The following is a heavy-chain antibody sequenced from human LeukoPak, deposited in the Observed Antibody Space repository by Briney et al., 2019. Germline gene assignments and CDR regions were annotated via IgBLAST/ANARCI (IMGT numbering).Heavy chain of an antibody. Sequence: GGSLRLSCAASGFTFSSYEMNWVRQAPGKGLEWVSYISSSGSTIYYADSVKGRFTISRDNAKNSLYLQMNSLRAEDTAVYYCARVKRDIVVVVALFDYWGQGTLVTVSS. CDR3: ARVKRDIVVVVALFDY. V-gene: IGHV3-48*03. J-gene: IGHJ4*02. D-gene: IGHD2-15*01. CDR1: GFTFSSYE. CDR2: ISSSGSTI.